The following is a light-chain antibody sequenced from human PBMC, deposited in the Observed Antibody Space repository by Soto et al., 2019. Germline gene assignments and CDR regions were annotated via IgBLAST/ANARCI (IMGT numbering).Light chain of an antibody. Sequence: QSALTQPSSVSGSPGQSVTISCTGTSSDFGGYNYVSWYQQHPGKAPKLMIYDVSKRPSGVPDRFSGSKSGNTASLTISGLQAEDEADYYCCSYAGSYSYVYGTGTKLTVL. V-gene: IGLV2-11*01. J-gene: IGLJ1*01. CDR3: CSYAGSYSYV. CDR1: SSDFGGYNY. CDR2: DVS.